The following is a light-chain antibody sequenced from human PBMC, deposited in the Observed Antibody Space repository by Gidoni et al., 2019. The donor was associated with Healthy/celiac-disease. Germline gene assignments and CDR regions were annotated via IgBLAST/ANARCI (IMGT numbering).Light chain of an antibody. Sequence: DIQMTQSPSSLSASVEDRVTITCRASQSISSYLNWYQQKPGKAPKLLIYAASSLQSGVPSRFSGSGSGTDFTLTISSLQPEDFATYYCQQSYSTLRTFXXXTKLEIK. CDR2: AAS. V-gene: IGKV1-39*01. CDR3: QQSYSTLRT. CDR1: QSISSY. J-gene: IGKJ2*01.